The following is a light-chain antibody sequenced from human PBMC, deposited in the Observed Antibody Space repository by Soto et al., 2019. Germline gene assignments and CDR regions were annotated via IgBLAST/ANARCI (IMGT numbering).Light chain of an antibody. Sequence: DVQLIQPPSSLSASVGDRVNITCRASQSVRSYLNWYQYKPGTAPKVLIYAASSLQSGVPSRFPGSASGTAFTLTISSLQPEDSATYYCQQSYSHPPTFGGGTRVEV. V-gene: IGKV1-39*01. CDR3: QQSYSHPPT. CDR1: QSVRSY. CDR2: AAS. J-gene: IGKJ4*01.